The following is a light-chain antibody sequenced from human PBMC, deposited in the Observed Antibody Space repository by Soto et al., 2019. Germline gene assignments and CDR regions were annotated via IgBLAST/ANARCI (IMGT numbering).Light chain of an antibody. CDR1: SSNIGSNF. CDR3: AAWYDSLSGWV. Sequence: QTVVTQPPSASGTPGQRVTISCSGSSSNIGSNFVYWYQQFPGTAPKLLIYRNNQRPSGVPDRFSGSKSGTSASLAISGLPSEDEADYYCAAWYDSLSGWVFGGGTKVTVL. CDR2: RNN. J-gene: IGLJ3*02. V-gene: IGLV1-47*01.